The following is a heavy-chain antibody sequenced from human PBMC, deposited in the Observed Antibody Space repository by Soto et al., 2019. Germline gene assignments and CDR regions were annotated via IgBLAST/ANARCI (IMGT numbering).Heavy chain of an antibody. CDR2: ISYDGSNK. CDR1: GFTFSSYA. J-gene: IGHJ2*01. V-gene: IGHV3-30-3*01. D-gene: IGHD1-1*01. Sequence: PGGSLRLSCAASGFTFSSYAMHWVRQAPGKGLEWVAVISYDGSNKYYADSVKGRFTISRDNSKNTLYLQMNSLRLEDTAVYYCARSLWRDDYNWGYFDLWGRGTLVPVPS. CDR3: ARSLWRDDYNWGYFDL.